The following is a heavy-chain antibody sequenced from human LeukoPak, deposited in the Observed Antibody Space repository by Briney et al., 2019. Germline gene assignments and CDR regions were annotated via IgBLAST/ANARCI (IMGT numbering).Heavy chain of an antibody. V-gene: IGHV3-23*01. CDR3: ATLGIWFGEFQYYFDY. Sequence: PGGSLRLSCAASGFSGFTFSHYGMNWVRQAPGKGLEWVSAISGSGGSTYYADSVKGRFTISRDNSKNTLYLQMNSLRAEDTAVYYCATLGIWFGEFQYYFDYWGQGTLVTVSS. D-gene: IGHD3-10*01. CDR2: ISGSGGST. CDR1: GFSGFTFSHYG. J-gene: IGHJ4*02.